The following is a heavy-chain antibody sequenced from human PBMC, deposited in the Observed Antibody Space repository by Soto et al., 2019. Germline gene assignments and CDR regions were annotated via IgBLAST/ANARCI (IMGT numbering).Heavy chain of an antibody. Sequence: SETLSLTCTVSGGSISSGGYYWSWIRQHPGKGLEWIGYIYYSGSTYYNPSLKSRVTISVDTSKNQFSLKLSSVTAADTAVYYCARALKRGGGFKDNWFDPWGQGTLVTVSS. CDR1: GGSISSGGYY. D-gene: IGHD3-16*01. J-gene: IGHJ5*02. CDR3: ARALKRGGGFKDNWFDP. CDR2: IYYSGST. V-gene: IGHV4-31*03.